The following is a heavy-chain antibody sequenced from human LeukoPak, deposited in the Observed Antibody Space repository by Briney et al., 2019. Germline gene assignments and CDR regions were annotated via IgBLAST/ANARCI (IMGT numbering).Heavy chain of an antibody. J-gene: IGHJ3*02. Sequence: GGSLRPSCAASGFTFSSYSMHWVRQAPGKGLEWVASISISSGYIYYADSVKGRFTISRDNAKNSLYVQMNSLRAEDTAVYYCARSTASTLTRDAFHIWGQGTMVTVSS. V-gene: IGHV3-21*01. CDR1: GFTFSSYS. D-gene: IGHD1-1*01. CDR3: ARSTASTLTRDAFHI. CDR2: ISISSGYI.